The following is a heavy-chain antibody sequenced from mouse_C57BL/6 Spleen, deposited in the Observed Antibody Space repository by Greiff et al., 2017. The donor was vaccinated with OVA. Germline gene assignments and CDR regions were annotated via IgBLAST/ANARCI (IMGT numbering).Heavy chain of an antibody. V-gene: IGHV1-64*01. Sequence: VQLQQPGAELVKPGASVKLSCKASGYTFTSYWMHWVKQRPGQGLEWIGMIHPNSGSTNYNEKFKSKATLTVDKSSSTAYMQLSSLTSEDSAVYYGARVAYYYGSRHFDVWGTGTTVTVSS. D-gene: IGHD1-1*01. CDR2: IHPNSGST. CDR1: GYTFTSYW. J-gene: IGHJ1*03. CDR3: ARVAYYYGSRHFDV.